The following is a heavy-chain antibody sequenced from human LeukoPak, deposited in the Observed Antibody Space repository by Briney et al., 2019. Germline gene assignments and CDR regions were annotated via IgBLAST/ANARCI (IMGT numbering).Heavy chain of an antibody. V-gene: IGHV3-15*01. CDR1: GFTFSNAW. D-gene: IGHD1-7*01. J-gene: IGHJ4*02. Sequence: PGGSLRLSCAASGFTFSNAWMSWVRQAPGKGLEWVGRIKSKTDGGTTDYAAPVKGRFTISRDDSKNTLYLQMNSLKTEDTAVYYCTTEFWNYKSRYFDYWGQGTLVTVSS. CDR3: TTEFWNYKSRYFDY. CDR2: IKSKTDGGTT.